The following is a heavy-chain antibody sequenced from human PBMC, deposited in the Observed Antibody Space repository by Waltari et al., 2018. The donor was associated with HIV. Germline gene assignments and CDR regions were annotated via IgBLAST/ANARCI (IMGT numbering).Heavy chain of an antibody. D-gene: IGHD2-15*01. CDR3: AKEGYCSGGSCWSDY. J-gene: IGHJ4*02. CDR2: IRGSGGST. CDR1: GFTFSSYA. Sequence: EVQLLESGGGLVQPGGSLRLSCAASGFTFSSYAMSWVRQAPGKGLEWVSAIRGSGGSTYDADSVKGRFTMSRDNSKNTLYLQMNSLRAEDTAVYYCAKEGYCSGGSCWSDYWGQGTLVTVSS. V-gene: IGHV3-23*01.